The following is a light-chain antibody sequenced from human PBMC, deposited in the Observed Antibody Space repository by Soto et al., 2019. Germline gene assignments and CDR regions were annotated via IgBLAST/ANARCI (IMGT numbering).Light chain of an antibody. CDR3: QQYINSLT. J-gene: IGKJ4*01. CDR2: GAS. V-gene: IGKV3-20*01. Sequence: EIVLTQSPGTLSLSPGERATFSCRASQSVSNNYLAWYHQKPGQAPRLLIYGASTRATGIPDRFSGSGSGTDFTLTISRLEPEDFAVYYCQQYINSLTFGGGTKVEIK. CDR1: QSVSNNY.